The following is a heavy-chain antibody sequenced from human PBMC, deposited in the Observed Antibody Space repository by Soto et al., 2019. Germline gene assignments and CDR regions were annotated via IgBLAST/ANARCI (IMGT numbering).Heavy chain of an antibody. D-gene: IGHD6-19*01. CDR2: ISGSGDYT. J-gene: IGHJ4*02. V-gene: IGHV3-23*01. Sequence: EVQLLESGGGLVQPGGSLRLSCAASGFTFSIYAMSWVRHAPGKGLEWVSAISGSGDYTYYADSVKGRFAISRDNSKNPLYLQMNSLRAEDTAVDYCAKVLKAVAGTYDYWGQGTVVTVSS. CDR1: GFTFSIYA. CDR3: AKVLKAVAGTYDY.